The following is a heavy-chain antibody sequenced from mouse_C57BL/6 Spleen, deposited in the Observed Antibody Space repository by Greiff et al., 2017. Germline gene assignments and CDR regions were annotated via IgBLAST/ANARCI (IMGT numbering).Heavy chain of an antibody. CDR3: TANWLAWFAY. J-gene: IGHJ3*01. Sequence: QVQLQQSGAELVRPGASVTLSCKASGYTFTDYEMHWVKQTPVHGLEWIGAIDPETGGTAYNQKFKGKAILTADKSSSTAYMELRSLTSEDSAVYYCTANWLAWFAYWGQGTLVTVSA. D-gene: IGHD4-1*01. CDR1: GYTFTDYE. V-gene: IGHV1-15*01. CDR2: IDPETGGT.